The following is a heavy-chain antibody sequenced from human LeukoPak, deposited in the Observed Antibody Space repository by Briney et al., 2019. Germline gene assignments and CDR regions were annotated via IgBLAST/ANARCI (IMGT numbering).Heavy chain of an antibody. D-gene: IGHD3-9*01. J-gene: IGHJ2*01. CDR1: GFTFSSYW. CDR3: ARDSDYDILTGYVPSVTSFPNWYIDL. CDR2: INSDGSST. V-gene: IGHV3-74*01. Sequence: GGSLRLSCAASGFTFSSYWMHWVREAPGKGLVWVSRINSDGSSTSYADSVKGGFTISRDNAKNTLYLQMNSLRAEDTAVYYCARDSDYDILTGYVPSVTSFPNWYIDLWGRGTLVTVSS.